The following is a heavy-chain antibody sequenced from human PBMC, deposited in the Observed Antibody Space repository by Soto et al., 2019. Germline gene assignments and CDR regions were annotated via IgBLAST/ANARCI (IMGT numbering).Heavy chain of an antibody. CDR2: INPNSGGT. V-gene: IGHV1-2*04. Sequence: VASVKVSCKASGYTFTGYYMHWVRQAPGQGLEWMGWINPNSGGTNYAQKFQGWVTMTRDTSISTAYMELSRLRSDDTAVYYCARDYYDSSGLIHYFDYWGQGTLVNVSS. CDR3: ARDYYDSSGLIHYFDY. D-gene: IGHD3-22*01. CDR1: GYTFTGYY. J-gene: IGHJ4*02.